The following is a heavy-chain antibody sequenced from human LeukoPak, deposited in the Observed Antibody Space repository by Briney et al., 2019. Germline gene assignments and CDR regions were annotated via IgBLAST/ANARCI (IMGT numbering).Heavy chain of an antibody. V-gene: IGHV1-2*02. CDR2: INPNSGGT. D-gene: IGHD3-22*01. Sequence: ASVKVSCKASGYIFTGYYMHWVRRAPGQGLEWMEWINPNSGGTNYAQKFQGRVTMTRDTSISTAYMELSRLRSDDTAVYYCATGPGKYYYDTSSYSGFHCYFDLWGRGTLVTVSS. J-gene: IGHJ2*01. CDR1: GYIFTGYY. CDR3: ATGPGKYYYDTSSYSGFHCYFDL.